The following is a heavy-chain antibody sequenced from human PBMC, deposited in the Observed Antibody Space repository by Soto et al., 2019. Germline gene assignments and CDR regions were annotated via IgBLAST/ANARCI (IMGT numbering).Heavy chain of an antibody. CDR2: INQDGSDK. Sequence: EVQLVESGGGLVQPGASLRLSCAASGLSFSNHWMTWVRQVSGKGLEWVANINQDGSDKYYAESVKGRFTISRDNVKNSLSLQMNSLRVEDTAVYYCARSCRHTLDPWGQGALVTVSS. V-gene: IGHV3-7*01. J-gene: IGHJ5*02. CDR3: ARSCRHTLDP. CDR1: GLSFSNHW. D-gene: IGHD3-10*01.